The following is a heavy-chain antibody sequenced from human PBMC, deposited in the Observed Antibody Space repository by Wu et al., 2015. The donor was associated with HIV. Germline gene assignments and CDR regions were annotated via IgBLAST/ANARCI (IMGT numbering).Heavy chain of an antibody. CDR2: ISGYNGHT. V-gene: IGHV1-18*01. J-gene: IGHJ3*02. D-gene: IGHD2-2*01. Sequence: QVQLVQSGDEVTKPGTSVKVSCKASGYMFMNYGISWVRQAPGQGLEWMGWISGYNGHTKYAENLQDRVIMTTDTFTSTAYMELTSLGSDDTAMYYCARESGYQLPXSDAFDIWGQGTLATVSS. CDR3: ARESGYQLPXSDAFDI. CDR1: GYMFMNYG.